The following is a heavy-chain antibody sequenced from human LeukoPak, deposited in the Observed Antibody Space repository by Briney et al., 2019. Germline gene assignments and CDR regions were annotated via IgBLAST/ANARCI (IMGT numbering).Heavy chain of an antibody. CDR3: ARGSKIFGVWFDP. V-gene: IGHV1-2*02. D-gene: IGHD3-3*01. J-gene: IGHJ5*02. Sequence: ASVKVSCKASGYTFTGYYMHWVRQAPGQGLEWMGWINPNSGGTNYAQKFQGRVTMTRDTSISTAYMELSSLRSDDTAVYYCARGSKIFGVWFDPWGQGTLVTVSS. CDR2: INPNSGGT. CDR1: GYTFTGYY.